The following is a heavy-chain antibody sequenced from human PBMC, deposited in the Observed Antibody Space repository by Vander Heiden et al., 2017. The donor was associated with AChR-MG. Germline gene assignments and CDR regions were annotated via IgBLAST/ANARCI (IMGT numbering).Heavy chain of an antibody. J-gene: IGHJ2*01. Sequence: QMQLLESGPRLVKPSETLSLTCTVSGGPIADDYWSWVRQPAGKGLEWIGRFYTSGDTNYNPSLKNRGTMSVDTSKNQLSLILTSVTAADTAVYYCTKDRGYCSTNTGYTPYWYFDLWGRGTRVTVS. CDR3: TKDRGYCSTNTGYTPYWYFDL. D-gene: IGHD3-16*02. CDR1: GGPIADDY. V-gene: IGHV4-4*07. CDR2: FYTSGDT.